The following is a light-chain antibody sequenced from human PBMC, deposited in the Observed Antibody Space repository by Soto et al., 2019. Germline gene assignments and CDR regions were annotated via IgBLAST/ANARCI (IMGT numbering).Light chain of an antibody. CDR3: QQSYTTPLT. CDR1: QNINNY. Sequence: DIQMPQSRSSLSASVGDRVTITCRASQNINNYLNLYQHKPGQAPKVLIYDVFTLQSGVPSRFSGSGSGTFFTLTISSLQPEDFATYYCQQSYTTPLTFGGGTKVDIK. CDR2: DVF. J-gene: IGKJ4*01. V-gene: IGKV1-39*01.